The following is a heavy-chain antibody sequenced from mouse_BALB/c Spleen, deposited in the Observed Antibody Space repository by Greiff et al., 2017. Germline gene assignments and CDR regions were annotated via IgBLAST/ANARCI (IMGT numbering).Heavy chain of an antibody. CDR3: AKIRYDWFAY. CDR2: INPSTGYT. J-gene: IGHJ3*01. D-gene: IGHD2-14*01. Sequence: VQLQQSGAELAKPGASVKMSCKASGYTFTSYWMHWVKQRPGQGLEWIGYINPSTGYTEYNQKFKDKATLTADKSSSTAYMQLSSLTSEDSAVYYCAKIRYDWFAYWGQGTLVTVSA. V-gene: IGHV1-7*01. CDR1: GYTFTSYW.